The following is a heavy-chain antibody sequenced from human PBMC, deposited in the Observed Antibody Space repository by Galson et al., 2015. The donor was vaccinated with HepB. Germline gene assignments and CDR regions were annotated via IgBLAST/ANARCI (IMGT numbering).Heavy chain of an antibody. CDR1: GFTFGDYA. CDR3: TRSPSPPITMIVVVITHDAFDI. D-gene: IGHD3-22*01. Sequence: SLRLSCAASGFTFGDYAMSWFRQAPGKGLEWVGFIRSKAYGGTTEYAASVKGRFTISRDDSKSIAYLQMNSLKTEDTAVYYCTRSPSPPITMIVVVITHDAFDIWGQGTMVTVSS. V-gene: IGHV3-49*03. J-gene: IGHJ3*02. CDR2: IRSKAYGGTT.